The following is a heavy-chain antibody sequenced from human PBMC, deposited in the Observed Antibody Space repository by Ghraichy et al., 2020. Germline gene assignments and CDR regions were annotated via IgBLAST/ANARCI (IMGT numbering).Heavy chain of an antibody. J-gene: IGHJ4*02. Sequence: ESLNISCTVSGGSISSYYWSWIRQPPGKGLEWIGYIYYSGSTNYNPSLKSRVTISVDTSKNQFSLKLSSVTAADTAVYYCARGLSLWFGEWNYFDYWGQGTLVTVSS. CDR3: ARGLSLWFGEWNYFDY. CDR1: GGSISSYY. CDR2: IYYSGST. V-gene: IGHV4-59*01. D-gene: IGHD3-10*01.